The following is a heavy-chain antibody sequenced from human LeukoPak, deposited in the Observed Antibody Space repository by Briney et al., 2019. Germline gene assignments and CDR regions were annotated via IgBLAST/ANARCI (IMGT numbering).Heavy chain of an antibody. Sequence: PSETLSLTCAVYGGSFSGYYWSWIRQPPGKGLEWIGEINHSGSTNYNPSLKSRVTISVDTSKNQFSLKLSSVTAADTAVYYCARHFGRDYDILTGYYSVGVFDPWGQGILVTVSS. CDR2: INHSGST. CDR3: ARHFGRDYDILTGYYSVGVFDP. CDR1: GGSFSGYY. J-gene: IGHJ5*02. V-gene: IGHV4-34*01. D-gene: IGHD3-9*01.